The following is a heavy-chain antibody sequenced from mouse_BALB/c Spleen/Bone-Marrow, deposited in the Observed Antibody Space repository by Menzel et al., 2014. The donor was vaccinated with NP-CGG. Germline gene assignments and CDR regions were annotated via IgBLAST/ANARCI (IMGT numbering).Heavy chain of an antibody. CDR1: GYTFTKHH. CDR2: INPYNDYT. V-gene: IGHV1S45*01. Sequence: VQLKQSGAELVRPGASVKISCKAFGYTFTKHHINWVKQRPGQGLDWIGYINPYNDYTSYNQKFKGKATLTVDKSPSTAYMDLSSLTSEDSAVYYCAREDYGAWFAYWGQGTLVTVSA. CDR3: AREDYGAWFAY. D-gene: IGHD1-2*01. J-gene: IGHJ3*01.